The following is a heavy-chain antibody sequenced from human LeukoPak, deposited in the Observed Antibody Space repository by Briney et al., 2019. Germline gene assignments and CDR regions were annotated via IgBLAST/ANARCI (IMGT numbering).Heavy chain of an antibody. CDR2: IRYDGSNK. V-gene: IGHV3-30*02. CDR3: AKDASCTNGVCYTYYFDY. D-gene: IGHD2-8*01. J-gene: IGHJ4*02. CDR1: GFTFSSYG. Sequence: GGSLRLSCAASGFTFSSYGMHWVRQAPGKGLEWVAFIRYDGSNKYYADSVKGRFTVSRDNSKNTLYLQMNSLRAEDTAVYYCAKDASCTNGVCYTYYFDYWGQGTLVTVSS.